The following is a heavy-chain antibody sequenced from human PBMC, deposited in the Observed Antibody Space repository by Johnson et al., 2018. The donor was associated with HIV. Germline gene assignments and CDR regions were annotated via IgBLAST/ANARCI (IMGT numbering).Heavy chain of an antibody. D-gene: IGHD3-3*01. CDR2: LSYDGSNK. CDR3: TKGRIFGVVMEAFDI. Sequence: QMLLVESGGAVVRPGGSLRLSCTASGFSFNSYAMHWVRQAPGKGLEWVAVLSYDGSNKYYADSVKGRFTISRDNSKNTLYLQMNSLRAEDTAVYYCTKGRIFGVVMEAFDIWGQGTMVTVSS. V-gene: IGHV3-30-3*01. CDR1: GFSFNSYA. J-gene: IGHJ3*02.